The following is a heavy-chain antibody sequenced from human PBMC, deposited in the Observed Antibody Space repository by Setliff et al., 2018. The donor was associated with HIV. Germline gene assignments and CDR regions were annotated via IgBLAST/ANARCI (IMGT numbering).Heavy chain of an antibody. Sequence: SETLSLTCTVSGGSISSYYWAWIRQPPGKGLEWIGNIYYSGSTYYNPSLKSRGAMSVDTSKNQFSLRLSSVTAADTAVYYCARVNGYYDFWSGPAGYFQPWGQGTLGTVS. CDR3: ARVNGYYDFWSGPAGYFQP. J-gene: IGHJ1*01. CDR1: GGSISSYY. CDR2: IYYSGST. V-gene: IGHV4-59*04. D-gene: IGHD3-3*01.